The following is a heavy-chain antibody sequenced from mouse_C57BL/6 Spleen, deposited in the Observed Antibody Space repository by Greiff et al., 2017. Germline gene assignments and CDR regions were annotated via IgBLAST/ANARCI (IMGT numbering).Heavy chain of an antibody. Sequence: EVMLVESGEGLVKPGGSLTLSCAASGFTFSSYAMSWVRQTPEKRLEWVAYISSGGDYIYYADTVKGRFTISRDNARNTLYLQMSSLKSEDTAMYYCTREGLGDWYFDVWGTGTTVTVSS. CDR1: GFTFSSYA. J-gene: IGHJ1*03. CDR2: ISSGGDYI. CDR3: TREGLGDWYFDV. V-gene: IGHV5-9-1*02. D-gene: IGHD4-1*01.